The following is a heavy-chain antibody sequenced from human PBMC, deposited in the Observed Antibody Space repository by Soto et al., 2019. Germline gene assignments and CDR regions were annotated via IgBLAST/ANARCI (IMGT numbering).Heavy chain of an antibody. CDR1: GFTFSDYY. CDR3: ARVLRSGGSSHYYYGMDV. Sequence: GGSLRLSCAASGFTFSDYYMSWIRQAPGKGLEWVSYISSSSSYTNYADSVKGRFTISRDNAKNSLYLQMNSLRAEDTAVYYCARVLRSGGSSHYYYGMDVWGQGTTVTVSS. J-gene: IGHJ6*02. D-gene: IGHD2-15*01. V-gene: IGHV3-11*06. CDR2: ISSSSSYT.